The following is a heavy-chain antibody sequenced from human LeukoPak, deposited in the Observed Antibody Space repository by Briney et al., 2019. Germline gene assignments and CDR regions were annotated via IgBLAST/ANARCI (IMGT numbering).Heavy chain of an antibody. D-gene: IGHD3-22*01. J-gene: IGHJ1*01. V-gene: IGHV4-4*07. CDR2: IQTSGST. Sequence: SETLSLTCTVTGGSSRSYYWSWMRQPAGKGLEWIGRIQTSGSTNYNPSLKSRVTMSVDTSKNQFSLKLSSVTAADTAVYYCARGPTYYYDSSGYSFFFQHWGQGTLVTVSS. CDR3: ARGPTYYYDSSGYSFFFQH. CDR1: GGSSRSYY.